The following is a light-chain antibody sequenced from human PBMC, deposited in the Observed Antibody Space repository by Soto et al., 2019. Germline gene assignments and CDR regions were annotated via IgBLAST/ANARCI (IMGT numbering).Light chain of an antibody. CDR2: EVS. CDR3: SSYTGSSTSNYV. J-gene: IGLJ1*01. V-gene: IGLV2-14*01. Sequence: QSALTQPASVSGSPGQSITISCTGTSSDVGGYNYVYWYQQHPGKAPKLMIYEVSNRSSGVSNRFSGSKSGNTASLTISGLQSEDESDYYCSSYTGSSTSNYVFETGTKRTVL. CDR1: SSDVGGYNY.